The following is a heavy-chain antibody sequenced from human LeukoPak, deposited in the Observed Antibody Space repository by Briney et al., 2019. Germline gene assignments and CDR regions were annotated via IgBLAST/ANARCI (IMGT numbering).Heavy chain of an antibody. D-gene: IGHD3-10*01. J-gene: IGHJ4*02. V-gene: IGHV4-39*07. CDR3: ARVYYYGSAPDY. Sequence: PSETLSLTCTVSGDSISSSNYYWSWIRQPPGKGLEWIGEINHSGSTNYNPSLKSRVTISVDTSKNQFSLKLSSVTAADTAVYYCARVYYYGSAPDYWGQGTLVTVSS. CDR2: INHSGST. CDR1: GDSISSSNYY.